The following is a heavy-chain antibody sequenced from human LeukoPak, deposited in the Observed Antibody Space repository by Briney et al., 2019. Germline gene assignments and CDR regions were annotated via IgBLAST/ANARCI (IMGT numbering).Heavy chain of an antibody. CDR1: GYTFTDYW. V-gene: IGHV5-10-1*01. D-gene: IGHD3-9*01. CDR3: ARLDRYGDC. CDR2: IDPSDSYT. Sequence: GEPLKISCQGSGYTFTDYWISWVRRMPGKGLEWMGKIDPSDSYTKYSPSFQGHVTISADKSINTAYLQWSSLKASDTAMYYCARLDRYGDCWGQGTPVTVSS. J-gene: IGHJ4*02.